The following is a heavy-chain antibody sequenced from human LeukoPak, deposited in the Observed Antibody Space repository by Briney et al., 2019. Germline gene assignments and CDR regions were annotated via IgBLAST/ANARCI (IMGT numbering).Heavy chain of an antibody. J-gene: IGHJ4*02. CDR1: EFTLSRNY. V-gene: IGHV3-53*01. Sequence: GRSLSPSCTPSEFTLSRNYILWVRQAPGKGLVWVSLIFSNGDTHCADSVKGRFTISRDTSKNTVSLQMNSLRVEDTAMYYCTRDQMNYWGQGTLVTVSS. CDR2: IFSNGDT. CDR3: TRDQMNY. D-gene: IGHD5-24*01.